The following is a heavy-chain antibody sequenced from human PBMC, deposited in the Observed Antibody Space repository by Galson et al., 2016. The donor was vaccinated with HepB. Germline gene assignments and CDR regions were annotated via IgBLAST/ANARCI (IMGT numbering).Heavy chain of an antibody. CDR2: IWHDGTNE. D-gene: IGHD6-13*01. J-gene: IGHJ5*01. Sequence: SLRLSCAASGFSFSGHGMHWLRQAPGKGLERVAAIWHDGTNENYAASVKGRFSISSDNSKSMLYLQLDSLIVEDIAVYYCARVRSSSWFDSWGQGTLVTVS. CDR3: ARVRSSSWFDS. CDR1: GFSFSGHG. V-gene: IGHV3-33*01.